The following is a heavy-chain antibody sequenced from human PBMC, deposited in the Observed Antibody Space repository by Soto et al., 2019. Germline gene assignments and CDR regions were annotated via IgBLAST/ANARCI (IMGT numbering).Heavy chain of an antibody. D-gene: IGHD2-21*02. V-gene: IGHV1-18*01. CDR3: ATYCGGDCYPTVVFDY. CDR2: ISAYNGNT. J-gene: IGHJ4*02. Sequence: QVQLVQSGAEVKKPGASVKVSCKASGYTFTSYGISGVRQAPGQGLEWMGWISAYNGNTNYAQKLQGRVTMTTDTSTSTAYMELRSLRSDDTAVYYCATYCGGDCYPTVVFDYWGQGTLVTVSS. CDR1: GYTFTSYG.